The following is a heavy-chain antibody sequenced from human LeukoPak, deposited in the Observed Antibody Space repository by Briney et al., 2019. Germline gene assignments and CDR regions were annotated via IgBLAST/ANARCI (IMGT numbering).Heavy chain of an antibody. CDR1: GGSINNGGYY. J-gene: IGHJ4*02. CDR2: IYYSGSS. Sequence: SETLSLTCTVSGGSINNGGYYWGWFRQPPGRGLEWIGYIYYSGSSYYNPSLSSRVTISVDTSKNHFSLKLSSVAAADTAVYYCARNRDGYNSFDYWGQGTLVTVSS. CDR3: ARNRDGYNSFDY. D-gene: IGHD5-24*01. V-gene: IGHV4-31*03.